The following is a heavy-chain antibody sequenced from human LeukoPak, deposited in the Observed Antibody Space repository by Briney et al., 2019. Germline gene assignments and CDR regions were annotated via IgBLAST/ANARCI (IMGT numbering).Heavy chain of an antibody. V-gene: IGHV1-2*02. CDR3: ARGDYYHAMDV. CDR2: INPNNGGT. D-gene: IGHD2-21*01. Sequence: AASVTVSCKASGYTFTGYYIHWVRQGPGQGLEGMGWINPNNGGTNSAQKFQDRVAMTRDTSISTAYMELSRLRSDDTAVYYCARGDYYHAMDVWGQGTTVTVSS. J-gene: IGHJ6*02. CDR1: GYTFTGYY.